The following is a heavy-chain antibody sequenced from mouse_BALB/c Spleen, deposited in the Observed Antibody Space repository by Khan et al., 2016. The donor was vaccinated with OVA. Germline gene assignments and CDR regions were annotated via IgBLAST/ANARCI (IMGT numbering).Heavy chain of an antibody. CDR1: GFSLTNYG. V-gene: IGHV2-2*02. CDR2: IWSGGIT. D-gene: IGHD1-1*02. J-gene: IGHJ2*01. Sequence: QVQLKQSGPGLVQPSQSLSITCTVSGFSLTNYGVHWVRQSPGKGLEWLGMIWSGGITDYNATFISRLTISKDNSRSQVFFKMNSLQASDTAIYYWARNRNGYFDYWGQGTTLTVSS. CDR3: ARNRNGYFDY.